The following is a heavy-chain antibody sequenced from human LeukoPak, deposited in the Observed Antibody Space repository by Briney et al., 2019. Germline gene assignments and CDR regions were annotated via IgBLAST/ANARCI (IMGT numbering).Heavy chain of an antibody. Sequence: GGSLRLSCSASAFTFSMYWMTWVRQAPGKGLEWVATIKEDGSDKYYVDSVRGRFTISRDNAENSLYLQMNSLTAEDTALYYCVRDGIRDIPGVITIRYDYWGQGTLVTVSS. CDR2: IKEDGSDK. CDR1: AFTFSMYW. CDR3: VRDGIRDIPGVITIRYDY. V-gene: IGHV3-7*05. D-gene: IGHD3-10*01. J-gene: IGHJ4*02.